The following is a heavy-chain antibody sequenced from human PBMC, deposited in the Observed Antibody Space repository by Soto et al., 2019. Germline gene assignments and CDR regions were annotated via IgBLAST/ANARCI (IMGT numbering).Heavy chain of an antibody. V-gene: IGHV3-7*03. D-gene: IGHD6-6*01. CDR2: IKQDGSEK. CDR1: GFTFSSYW. CDR3: ARALDVASRRSAFDI. Sequence: GGSLRLSCAASGFTFSSYWMSWVRQAPGKGLEWEDNIKQDGSEKYYVDSVKGRFTISRDNANNSLYLQMNSLRAEASVVYYGARALDVASRRSAFDIWGQGTMVTVSS. J-gene: IGHJ3*02.